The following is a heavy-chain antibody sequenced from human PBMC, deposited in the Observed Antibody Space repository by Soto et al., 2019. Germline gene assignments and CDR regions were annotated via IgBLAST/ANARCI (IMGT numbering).Heavy chain of an antibody. V-gene: IGHV3-9*01. CDR1: GLSFHDYA. CDR3: AKLEGAFDI. J-gene: IGHJ3*02. Sequence: EVELVESGGGLVQPGRSLRLSCAASGLSFHDYAMHWVRQAPGKGLEWVSGISWNSGNIGYADSVKGRFTISRDNAKNSLYLQMNSLRAEDTALYSCAKLEGAFDIWGQGTMVTVSS. CDR2: ISWNSGNI.